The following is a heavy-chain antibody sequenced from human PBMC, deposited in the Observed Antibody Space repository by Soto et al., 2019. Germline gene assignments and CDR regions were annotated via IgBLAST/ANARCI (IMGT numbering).Heavy chain of an antibody. CDR3: ARDPPYGSGRDGMDV. CDR2: IIPILGIA. D-gene: IGHD3-10*01. V-gene: IGHV1-69*08. CDR1: GGTFSSYT. J-gene: IGHJ6*02. Sequence: QVQLVQSGAEVKKPGSSVKVSCKASGGTFSSYTISWVRQAPGQGLEWMGRIIPILGIANYAQKFQGRVTITADKSTSTAYMELSSLRSEDTAVYYCARDPPYGSGRDGMDVWGQGTTVTVSS.